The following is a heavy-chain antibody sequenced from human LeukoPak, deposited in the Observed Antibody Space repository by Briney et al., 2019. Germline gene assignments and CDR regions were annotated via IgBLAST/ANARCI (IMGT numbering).Heavy chain of an antibody. D-gene: IGHD4-17*01. CDR1: GFTFTNYN. Sequence: GGSLRLSCAASGFTFTNYNMNWVRQAPGKGLEWISYISGGSGTIYYADSVRGRFTVSRDNAKDSLWLQMDSLKVEDTAVYFCARLYGDWFDPWGPGTLVTVSS. CDR3: ARLYGDWFDP. V-gene: IGHV3-48*01. J-gene: IGHJ5*02. CDR2: ISGGSGTI.